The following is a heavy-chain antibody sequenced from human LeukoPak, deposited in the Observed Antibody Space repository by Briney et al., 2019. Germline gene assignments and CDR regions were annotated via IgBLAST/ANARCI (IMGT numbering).Heavy chain of an antibody. CDR1: GGSISSGGYS. V-gene: IGHV4-30-2*02. CDR3: ARTNYYDSSGYYFIPRFDY. J-gene: IGHJ4*02. D-gene: IGHD3-22*01. Sequence: SETLSLTCAVSGGSISSGGYSWSWIRQPPGKGLEWIGYIYHSGSTYYNPSLKSRVTISVDRSKNQFSLKLSSVTAADTAVYYCARTNYYDSSGYYFIPRFDYWGQGTLVTVSS. CDR2: IYHSGST.